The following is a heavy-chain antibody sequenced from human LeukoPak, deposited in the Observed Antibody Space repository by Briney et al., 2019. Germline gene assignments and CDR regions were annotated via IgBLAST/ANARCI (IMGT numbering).Heavy chain of an antibody. J-gene: IGHJ5*02. D-gene: IGHD4-17*01. V-gene: IGHV1-8*01. CDR1: GYTFTSYD. CDR3: ARGRTTVTYNWFDP. Sequence: ASVKVSCKASGYTFTSYDINWVRQATGQGLEWMGWMNPNSGNTGYAQKFQGRVTMTRNTSISTAYMELSGLRSEDTAVYYCARGRTTVTYNWFDPWGQGTLVTVSS. CDR2: MNPNSGNT.